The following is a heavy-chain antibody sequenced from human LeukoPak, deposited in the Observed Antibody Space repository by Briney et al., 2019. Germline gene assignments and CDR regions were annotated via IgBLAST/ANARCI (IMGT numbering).Heavy chain of an antibody. Sequence: GGSLRLSCAASGFTFSDSYMTWVRQAPGKGVEWVAYISGSGHDINYSDSVKGRFTISRDNTKNSLYLQISSLRVEDTAVYYCTRDPRHFDSCGQGTLVTVSS. CDR1: GFTFSDSY. D-gene: IGHD6-6*01. J-gene: IGHJ5*01. CDR2: ISGSGHDI. V-gene: IGHV3-11*04. CDR3: TRDPRHFDS.